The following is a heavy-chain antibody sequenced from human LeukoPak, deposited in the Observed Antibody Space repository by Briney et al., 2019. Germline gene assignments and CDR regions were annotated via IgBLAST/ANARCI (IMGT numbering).Heavy chain of an antibody. CDR1: GYTFTDYG. J-gene: IGHJ4*02. CDR2: ISAHNGKT. CDR3: ARAEATLLLGY. D-gene: IGHD5-12*01. V-gene: IGHV1-18*01. Sequence: GASVKVSCKASGYTFTDYGIIWLLQAPGQGPQWMGWISAHNGKTNYAQKFQGRVTMTTDTSTNPVYMEVRSLTSDDTAVYYCARAEATLLLGYWGQGTLVTVSS.